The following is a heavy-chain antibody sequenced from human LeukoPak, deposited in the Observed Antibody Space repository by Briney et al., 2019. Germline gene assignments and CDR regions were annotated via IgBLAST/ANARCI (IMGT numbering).Heavy chain of an antibody. V-gene: IGHV4-59*01. Sequence: PSETLSLTCTVSGGSISSYYWSWVRQPPGKGLEWLGYIYYSGSTNYNPSLKSRVTISVDTSKNQFSLKLSSVTAADTAVYYCARDLTQYDYVWGSYRPPTGYFDLWGRGTLVTVSS. CDR2: IYYSGST. J-gene: IGHJ2*01. CDR3: ARDLTQYDYVWGSYRPPTGYFDL. D-gene: IGHD3-16*02. CDR1: GGSISSYY.